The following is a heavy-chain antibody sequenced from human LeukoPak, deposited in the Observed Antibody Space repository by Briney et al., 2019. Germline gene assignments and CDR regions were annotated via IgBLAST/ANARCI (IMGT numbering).Heavy chain of an antibody. CDR3: AKSGTSDWDWFDP. V-gene: IGHV3-74*01. J-gene: IGHJ5*02. D-gene: IGHD2-21*01. CDR2: IKSDGSST. CDR1: GFTFSTYW. Sequence: GSLRLSCAASGFTFSTYWMHWVRQAPGKGPVWVSRIKSDGSSTNYADSVKGRFTISRDNAKNTLYLQMNSLRAEDTAVYYCAKSGTSDWDWFDPWGQGTLVTVSS.